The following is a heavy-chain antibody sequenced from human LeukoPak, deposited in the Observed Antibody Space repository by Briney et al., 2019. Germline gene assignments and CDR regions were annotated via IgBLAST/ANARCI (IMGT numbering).Heavy chain of an antibody. J-gene: IGHJ4*02. CDR1: GFTFSSYS. D-gene: IGHD3/OR15-3a*01. Sequence: GGSLRLSCAASGFTFSSYSMNWVRQAPGKGLEWVSYISSSSSTIYYADSVKGRFTIPRDNSKNTLYLQMNSLRAEDTAVYYCAKDGVDWDFDYWGQGTLVTVSS. CDR3: AKDGVDWDFDY. CDR2: ISSSSSTI. V-gene: IGHV3-48*01.